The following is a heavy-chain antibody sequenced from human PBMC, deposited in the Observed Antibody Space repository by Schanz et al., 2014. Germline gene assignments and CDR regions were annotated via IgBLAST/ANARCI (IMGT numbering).Heavy chain of an antibody. Sequence: QVQLVQSGAEVKKPGSPVKVSCKSSGGTFSSYAISWVRQAPGQGLEWMGWINVGNGNMKYSQKFQGRVTITADRSTSTAYMELSSLRSEDTAVYYCARGYGDSPTDFWGQGTLVTVSS. V-gene: IGHV1-69*04. CDR3: ARGYGDSPTDF. CDR1: GGTFSSYA. D-gene: IGHD4-17*01. CDR2: INVGNGNM. J-gene: IGHJ4*02.